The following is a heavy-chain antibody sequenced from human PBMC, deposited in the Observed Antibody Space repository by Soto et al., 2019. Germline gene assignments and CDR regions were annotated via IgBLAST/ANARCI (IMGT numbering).Heavy chain of an antibody. Sequence: GGSLRLSCAASGFTFSSYWMHWVRQAPGQGLVWVSRINSDGSSTSYADSVKGRFTISRDNAKNTLYRQMNSLRAEDTAVYYCAREWSFRGTNLYYYYYGMDVWGQGT. CDR2: INSDGSST. V-gene: IGHV3-74*01. CDR1: GFTFSSYW. D-gene: IGHD3-16*01. CDR3: AREWSFRGTNLYYYYYGMDV. J-gene: IGHJ6*02.